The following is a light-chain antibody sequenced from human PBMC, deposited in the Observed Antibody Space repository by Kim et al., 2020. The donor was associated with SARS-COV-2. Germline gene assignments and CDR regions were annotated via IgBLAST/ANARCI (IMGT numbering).Light chain of an antibody. J-gene: IGKJ2*01. CDR2: GIF. Sequence: LSPGERFSLSCRASQSLNTKYFAWYQQKPGQAPRLLIFGIFTRATGIPDRFSGSGSGTDFSLTISRLEPEDFAVYHCQQYESPPYTFGQGTKLEI. V-gene: IGKV3-20*01. CDR3: QQYESPPYT. CDR1: QSLNTKY.